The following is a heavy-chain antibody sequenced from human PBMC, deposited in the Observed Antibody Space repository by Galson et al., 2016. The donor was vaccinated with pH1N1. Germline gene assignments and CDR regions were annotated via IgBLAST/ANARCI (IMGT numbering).Heavy chain of an antibody. Sequence: VKVSCKVSGSPFTDFYMHWVKQAPGKGLEWMGLVDPGDDATIYADNFRGRVTITADTSADTSYMELNGLSSEDTAMYYCATPSYAYVWGRRGHDAFDLWGQGTMVTV. D-gene: IGHD3-16*01. CDR1: GSPFTDFY. V-gene: IGHV1-69-2*01. CDR3: ATPSYAYVWGRRGHDAFDL. CDR2: VDPGDDAT. J-gene: IGHJ3*01.